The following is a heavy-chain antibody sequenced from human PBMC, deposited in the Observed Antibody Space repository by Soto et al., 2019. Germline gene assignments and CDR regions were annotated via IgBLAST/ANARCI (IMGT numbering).Heavy chain of an antibody. V-gene: IGHV2-5*02. J-gene: IGHJ4*02. Sequence: QITLRESGPTLVKPTQTLTLTCTFSGFSLSTSAVGVGWIRQPPGKALEWLAIIDWDDDKQYSPSLKSRLVITKVTSKNQVVLTMTNMDPVDTATYYCARSKYGSAWTLDYWGQGTLVTVSS. CDR2: IDWDDDK. CDR1: GFSLSTSAVG. CDR3: ARSKYGSAWTLDY. D-gene: IGHD6-19*01.